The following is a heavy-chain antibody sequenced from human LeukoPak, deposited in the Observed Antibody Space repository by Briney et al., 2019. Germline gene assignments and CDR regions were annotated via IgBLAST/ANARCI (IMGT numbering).Heavy chain of an antibody. CDR3: ARGGWANWFDP. J-gene: IGHJ5*02. Sequence: GASVKISCKASEGTFSSYAISWVGPHPGHGLEWMGGIIPIFGTANYAQKFQGRVTITADESTSTAYMELSSLRSEDTAVYYCARGGWANWFDPWGQGTLVTVSS. CDR1: EGTFSSYA. CDR2: IIPIFGTA. D-gene: IGHD1-26*01. V-gene: IGHV1-69*13.